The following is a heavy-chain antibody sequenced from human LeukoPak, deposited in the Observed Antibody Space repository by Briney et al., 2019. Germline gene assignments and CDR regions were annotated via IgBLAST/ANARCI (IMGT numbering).Heavy chain of an antibody. CDR1: GFTFSSYG. CDR3: ARDMCSGGSCYVYYYYGMDV. CDR2: IWYDGSNK. D-gene: IGHD2-15*01. V-gene: IGHV3-33*01. Sequence: PGRSLRLSCAASGFTFSSYGMHWVRQAPGKGLEWVAVIWYDGSNKYYADSVKGRFTISRDNSKNTLYLQMNSLRAEDTAVYYCARDMCSGGSCYVYYYYGMDVWGKGTTVTVSS. J-gene: IGHJ6*04.